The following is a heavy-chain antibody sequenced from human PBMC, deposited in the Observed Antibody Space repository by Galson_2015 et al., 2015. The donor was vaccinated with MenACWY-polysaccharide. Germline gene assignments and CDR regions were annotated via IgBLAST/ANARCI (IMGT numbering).Heavy chain of an antibody. CDR2: IYHSGST. J-gene: IGHJ5*02. Sequence: SETLSLTCTVSGDSVTSGLYYWSWVRQPPGKGLEWIGEIYHSGSTNYNPSLKSRVTISVDKSKNKFSLKLSSVTAADTAVYYCARGLGCSGGSCYAFERRFDPWGQGTLVTVSS. CDR1: GDSVTSGLYY. V-gene: IGHV4-4*02. D-gene: IGHD2-15*01. CDR3: ARGLGCSGGSCYAFERRFDP.